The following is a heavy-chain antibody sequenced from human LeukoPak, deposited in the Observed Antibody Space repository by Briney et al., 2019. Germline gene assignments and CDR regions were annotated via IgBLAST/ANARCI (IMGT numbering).Heavy chain of an antibody. J-gene: IGHJ4*02. CDR2: ISGGGDIT. D-gene: IGHD2-21*02. CDR3: VREDTPATANY. Sequence: GGSLRLSCAASGFNFANHAMSWVRQTAGRGLEWVSAISGGGDITYYADSVKGRFTISRDNSKDTLFLQMHSLRPGDTAVYYCVREDTPATANYWGQGTLVTISS. CDR1: GFNFANHA. V-gene: IGHV3-23*01.